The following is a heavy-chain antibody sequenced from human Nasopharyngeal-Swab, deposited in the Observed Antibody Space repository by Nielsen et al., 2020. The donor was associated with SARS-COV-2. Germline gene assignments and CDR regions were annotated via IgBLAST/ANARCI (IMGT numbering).Heavy chain of an antibody. D-gene: IGHD4-17*01. CDR2: IWYDGSNK. CDR3: AKGYGDYVPFDY. V-gene: IGHV3-33*06. CDR1: GFTFSSYG. J-gene: IGHJ4*02. Sequence: GGSLRLSCAASGFTFSSYGMHWVRQAPGKGLEWVAVIWYDGSNKYYADSVKGRFTISRDNSKNTLYLQMNSLRAEDTAVYYCAKGYGDYVPFDYWGQGTLVTVSS.